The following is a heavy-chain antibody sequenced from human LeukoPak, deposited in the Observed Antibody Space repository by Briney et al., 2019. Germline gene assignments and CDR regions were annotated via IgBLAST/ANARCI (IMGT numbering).Heavy chain of an antibody. Sequence: SETLSLTCAVYGGSFSGDYWSWIRQPPRKGLEWIGEINHSGSTNYNPSLKSRVTMSIDTSKNQFSLKLSSVTAADTAVYYCARQGELAIDYWGQGTLVTVSS. CDR3: ARQGELAIDY. CDR1: GGSFSGDY. J-gene: IGHJ4*02. V-gene: IGHV4-34*01. CDR2: INHSGST. D-gene: IGHD1-26*01.